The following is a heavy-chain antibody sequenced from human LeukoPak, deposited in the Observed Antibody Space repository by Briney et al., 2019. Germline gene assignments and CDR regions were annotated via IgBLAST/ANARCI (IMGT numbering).Heavy chain of an antibody. V-gene: IGHV3-33*01. CDR3: ARDSITIFGVVTYNWFDP. J-gene: IGHJ5*02. D-gene: IGHD3-3*01. CDR1: GFTFSSYG. Sequence: GRSLRLSCAASGFTFSSYGMHWVRQAPGKGLEWVAVIWYDGSNKYYADSVKGRFTISRDNSKNTLYLQMNNLRAEDTAVYYCARDSITIFGVVTYNWFDPWGQGTLVTVSS. CDR2: IWYDGSNK.